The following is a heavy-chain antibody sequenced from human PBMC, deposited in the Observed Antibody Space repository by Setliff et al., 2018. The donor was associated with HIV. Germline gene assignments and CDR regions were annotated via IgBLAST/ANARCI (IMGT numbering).Heavy chain of an antibody. Sequence: PSETLSLTCGVSGYSISSDYCWGWIRQPPGKGLEWIGSIYYDGRTFYKPSLKSRLTISVDTSKKQFSLSLNSVTAADTAVYYCARHDCGGDCSINWFDPWGQGTLVTVSS. CDR3: ARHDCGGDCSINWFDP. D-gene: IGHD2-21*02. CDR2: IYYDGRT. J-gene: IGHJ5*02. V-gene: IGHV4-38-2*01. CDR1: GYSISSDYC.